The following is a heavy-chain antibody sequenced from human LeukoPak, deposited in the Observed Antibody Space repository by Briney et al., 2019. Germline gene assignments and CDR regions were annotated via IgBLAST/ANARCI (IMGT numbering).Heavy chain of an antibody. V-gene: IGHV3-30*18. CDR1: GFTFSSYG. Sequence: GGSLRLSCAASGFTFSSYGMHWVRQAPGKGLEWVAVISYDGSNKYYADSVKGRFTISRDNSKNTLYLQMNSLRAEDTAVYYCAKSRGCSSTSCLVDYWGQGTLVTVPS. CDR2: ISYDGSNK. CDR3: AKSRGCSSTSCLVDY. J-gene: IGHJ4*02. D-gene: IGHD2-2*01.